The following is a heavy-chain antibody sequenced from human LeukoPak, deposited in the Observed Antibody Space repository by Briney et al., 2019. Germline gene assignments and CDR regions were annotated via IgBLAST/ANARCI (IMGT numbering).Heavy chain of an antibody. D-gene: IGHD2-2*01. CDR2: INHSGST. J-gene: IGHJ5*02. CDR3: ARGPSYCSSTSCSTANWFDP. Sequence: SETLSLTCAVSGGSISSGGYSWSWIRQPPGKGLEWIGEINHSGSTNYNPSLKSRVTISVDTSKNQFSLKLSSVTAADTAVYYCARGPSYCSSTSCSTANWFDPWGQGTLVTVSS. CDR1: GGSISSGGYS. V-gene: IGHV4-30-2*01.